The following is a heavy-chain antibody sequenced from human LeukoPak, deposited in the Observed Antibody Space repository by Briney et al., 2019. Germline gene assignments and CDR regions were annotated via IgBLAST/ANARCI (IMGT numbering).Heavy chain of an antibody. CDR1: GGTFSSYA. CDR2: IIPIFGTA. J-gene: IGHJ6*03. CDR3: ARSVVVIASTYYMDV. V-gene: IGHV1-69*13. D-gene: IGHD2-21*01. Sequence: SVSVSCKASGGTFSSYAISWVRQAPGQGLEWMGGIIPIFGTANYAQKFQGRVPITADESTSTAYMALSSLRSEDTAVYYCARSVVVIASTYYMDVWGKGTTVTVSS.